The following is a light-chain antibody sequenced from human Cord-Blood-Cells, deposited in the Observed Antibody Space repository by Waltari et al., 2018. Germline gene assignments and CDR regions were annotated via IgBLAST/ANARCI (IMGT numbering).Light chain of an antibody. V-gene: IGKV3-15*01. CDR1: QSVSSN. CDR3: QQYNNWPPVT. J-gene: IGKJ4*01. Sequence: EIVMTQSPATLSVSPGERAPLSCGTSQSVSSNLAWYQQKPGQAPRHLIYGASTRATCIPARFSGSGSGTEFTLTVSSLQSEDFAVYYCQQYNNWPPVTFGGGTKVEIK. CDR2: GAS.